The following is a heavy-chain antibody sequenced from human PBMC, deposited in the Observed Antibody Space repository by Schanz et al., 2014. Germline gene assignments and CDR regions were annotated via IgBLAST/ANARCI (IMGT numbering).Heavy chain of an antibody. V-gene: IGHV3-30*18. Sequence: QVQLVESGGGVVQPGRSLRLSCVTSGFTFSGYGMHWARQAPGNGLEWVAYISYDGRNNFQADSVRSRFTISRDISKITLCLQMNSLRVEDTAVYYCAQDFSGYPAYWGQGTLVTVSS. J-gene: IGHJ4*02. CDR2: ISYDGRNN. CDR3: AQDFSGYPAY. D-gene: IGHD5-12*01. CDR1: GFTFSGYG.